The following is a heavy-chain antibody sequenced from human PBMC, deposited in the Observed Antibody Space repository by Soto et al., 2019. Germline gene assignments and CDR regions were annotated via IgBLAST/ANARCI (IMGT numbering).Heavy chain of an antibody. D-gene: IGHD2-15*01. V-gene: IGHV3-74*01. CDR3: AREFCSGGNCYTYYFDP. CDR2: INTDGSNT. Sequence: GGSLRLSCAASGLTFNRYWMHWVRHAPGKGLVWVSHINTDGSNTNYADSVKGRFTISRDNAKSTLFLQMNSLRDEDTAVYYCAREFCSGGNCYTYYFDPWGQGSPVSVSS. CDR1: GLTFNRYW. J-gene: IGHJ5*02.